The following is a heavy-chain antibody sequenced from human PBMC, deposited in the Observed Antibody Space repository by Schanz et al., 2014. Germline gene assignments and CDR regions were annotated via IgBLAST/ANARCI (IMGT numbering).Heavy chain of an antibody. D-gene: IGHD2-15*01. CDR1: GFTFSTYA. J-gene: IGHJ5*01. V-gene: IGHV3-23*01. CDR3: SKDKQGSRSDDS. Sequence: ESGGGVVQPGRSLRLSCSASGFTFSTYAMSWARQTPGKGLEWVSSITTGGNTYYRDSVKGRFIVSRDNSKNTLYLEMNRLRVDDTAVYYCSKDKQGSRSDDSWGQGTLVTVSS. CDR2: ITTGGNT.